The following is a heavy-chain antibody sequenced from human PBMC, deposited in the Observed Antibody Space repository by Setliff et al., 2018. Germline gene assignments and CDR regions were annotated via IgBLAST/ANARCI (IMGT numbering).Heavy chain of an antibody. D-gene: IGHD3-10*01. CDR1: GYIFNSYG. Sequence: ASVKVSCKASGYIFNSYGIAWVRQAPGQGLEWMGWINTDTGNPTSAQGFTGRFVFSLDTSVSTAYLQISSLKAEDTALYYCARASRFGTIKYRGDYYMDVWGKGTTVTVSS. CDR2: INTDTGNP. J-gene: IGHJ6*03. CDR3: ARASRFGTIKYRGDYYMDV. V-gene: IGHV7-4-1*02.